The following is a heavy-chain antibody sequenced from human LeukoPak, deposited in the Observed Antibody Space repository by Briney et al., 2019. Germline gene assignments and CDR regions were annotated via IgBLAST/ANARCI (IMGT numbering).Heavy chain of an antibody. CDR3: ARTNWGVPIY. CDR1: GGSFSGYY. CDR2: INHSGST. V-gene: IGHV4-34*01. Sequence: SETLSLTCAVYGGSFSGYYWSWIRQPPGKGLEWIGEINHSGSTNYNPSLKSRVTISVDTSKNQFSLKLSSVTAADTAVYYCARTNWGVPIYWGQGTLVTVSS. D-gene: IGHD3-10*01. J-gene: IGHJ4*02.